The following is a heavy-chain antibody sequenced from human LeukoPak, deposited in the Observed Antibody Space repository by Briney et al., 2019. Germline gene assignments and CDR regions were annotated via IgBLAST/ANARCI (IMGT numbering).Heavy chain of an antibody. D-gene: IGHD6-19*01. CDR2: ISYDGSNK. Sequence: PGGSLRLSCAASGFTFSSYGMHWVRQAPGKGLEWVAVISYDGSNKYYADSVKGRFTISRDNSKNTLYLQMNSLRAEDTAVYYCAKDIAVAAYDAFDIWGQGTMVTVSS. CDR1: GFTFSSYG. CDR3: AKDIAVAAYDAFDI. J-gene: IGHJ3*02. V-gene: IGHV3-30*18.